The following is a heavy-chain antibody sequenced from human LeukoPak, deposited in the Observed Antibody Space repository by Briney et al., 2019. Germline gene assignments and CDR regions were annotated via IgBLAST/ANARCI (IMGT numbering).Heavy chain of an antibody. D-gene: IGHD6-13*01. V-gene: IGHV1-69*04. CDR1: GGTFSSYA. CDR2: IIPIFGIA. J-gene: IGHJ4*02. Sequence: GASVKVSCKASGGTFSSYAISWVRQAPGQGLEWMGRIIPIFGIANYAQKFLGRVTITADKSTSTAYMELSSLRSEDTAVYYCARVVAAAGLDYWGQGTLVTVSS. CDR3: ARVVAAAGLDY.